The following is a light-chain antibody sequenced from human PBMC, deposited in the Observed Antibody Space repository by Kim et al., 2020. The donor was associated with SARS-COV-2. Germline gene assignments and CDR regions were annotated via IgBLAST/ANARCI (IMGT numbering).Light chain of an antibody. CDR3: QAWDSRTVV. Sequence: SYELTQPPSVSVSPGQTAIITCSGNELGDKNVCWYQQKAGQSPVLVIYEDRQRPSGIPERVSGSNSGNTATLTISGTQAMDEADYYCQAWDSRTVVFGGG. CDR1: ELGDKN. CDR2: EDR. V-gene: IGLV3-1*01. J-gene: IGLJ2*01.